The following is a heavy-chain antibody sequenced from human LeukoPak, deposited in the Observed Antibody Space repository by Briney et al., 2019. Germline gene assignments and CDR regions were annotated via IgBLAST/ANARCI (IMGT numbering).Heavy chain of an antibody. Sequence: GASVKVSCKASGYTFTSYDINWVRQATGQGLEWMGWMNPNSGNTGYAQKFQGRVTMTRNTSISTAYMELSSLRSEDTAVYYCARVDVLLWFGELIWWFDPWGQGTLVTVSS. CDR3: ARVDVLLWFGELIWWFDP. CDR2: MNPNSGNT. J-gene: IGHJ5*02. D-gene: IGHD3-10*01. V-gene: IGHV1-8*01. CDR1: GYTFTSYD.